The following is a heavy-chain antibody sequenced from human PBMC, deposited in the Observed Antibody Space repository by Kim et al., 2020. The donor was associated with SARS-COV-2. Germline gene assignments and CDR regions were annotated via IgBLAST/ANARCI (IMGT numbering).Heavy chain of an antibody. CDR1: GFTFSSHW. CDR3: ARRQFTSGWYYFDY. J-gene: IGHJ4*02. V-gene: IGHV3-74*01. Sequence: GGSPRLSCAASGFTFSSHWMHWVRQAPGKGLVWVSRINSDGSTISYADSVKGRFTISRDNAKNTLYLQMNSLRAEDTAVYYCARRQFTSGWYYFDYWCQG. D-gene: IGHD6-19*01. CDR2: INSDGSTI.